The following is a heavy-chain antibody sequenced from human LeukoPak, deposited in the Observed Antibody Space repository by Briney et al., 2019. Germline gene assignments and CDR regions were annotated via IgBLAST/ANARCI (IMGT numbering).Heavy chain of an antibody. V-gene: IGHV3-48*04. CDR1: GFTFSSYS. CDR2: ISSSSSTI. Sequence: QTGGSLRLSCAASGFTFSSYSMNWVRQAPGKGLEWVSYISSSSSTIYYADSVKGRFTISRDNAKNSLYLQMNSLRAEDTALYYCAKDHQSHYYDSSWADVVFGYFDYWGQGTLVTVSS. D-gene: IGHD3-22*01. CDR3: AKDHQSHYYDSSWADVVFGYFDY. J-gene: IGHJ4*02.